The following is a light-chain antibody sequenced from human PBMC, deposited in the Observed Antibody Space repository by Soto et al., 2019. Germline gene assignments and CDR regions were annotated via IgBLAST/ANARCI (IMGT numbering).Light chain of an antibody. CDR3: QQYNSYPIT. V-gene: IGKV1-5*01. CDR2: DAS. CDR1: QSISSW. J-gene: IGKJ5*01. Sequence: DVQMTQSPSTLSASVGDRVTITCRASQSISSWLAWCQQKPGKAPKLLIYDASNLESGVPSRFSGSGSGTEFTLTISSLQPDDFATYYCQQYNSYPITFGQGTRLEIK.